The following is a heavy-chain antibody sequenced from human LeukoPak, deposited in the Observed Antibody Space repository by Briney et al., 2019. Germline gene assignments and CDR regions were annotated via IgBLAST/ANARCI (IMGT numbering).Heavy chain of an antibody. CDR1: GFIFSNYG. Sequence: GGSLRLSCAASGFIFSNYGMHWVRQAPGKGLEWVAVISYDGNDKYYADSVRGRFTISRDTSKNTLYVQLNSLRAEDTAVYYCAKDRLSRHSGTCPDYWGQGTLVTVSS. D-gene: IGHD1-26*01. CDR2: ISYDGNDK. J-gene: IGHJ4*02. V-gene: IGHV3-30*18. CDR3: AKDRLSRHSGTCPDY.